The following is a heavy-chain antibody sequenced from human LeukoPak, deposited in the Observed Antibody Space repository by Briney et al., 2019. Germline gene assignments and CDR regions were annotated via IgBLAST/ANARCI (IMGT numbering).Heavy chain of an antibody. D-gene: IGHD3-22*01. J-gene: IGHJ3*02. V-gene: IGHV4-59*01. CDR2: IYYNGNT. Sequence: PSGTLSLTCTVSGASISSSYWSWVRQPPGKRLEWIGFIYYNGNTNSNPSPKSRVTISADTSKNQFSLKLTSVTAADTAVYYCVRGNYDNRGYSNAFDIWGQGAMVTVSS. CDR3: VRGNYDNRGYSNAFDI. CDR1: GASISSSY.